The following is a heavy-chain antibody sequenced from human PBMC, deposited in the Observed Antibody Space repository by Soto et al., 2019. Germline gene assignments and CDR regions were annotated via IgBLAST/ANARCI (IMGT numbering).Heavy chain of an antibody. V-gene: IGHV3-33*01. CDR1: GFTFSSYG. J-gene: IGHJ4*02. CDR3: ARDRLGSIAEAGTFPLDY. Sequence: QVQLVESGGGVVQPGGSLRLSCAASGFTFSSYGMHWVRQAPGKGLEWVAVIWYDGSNKYYADSVKGRFTISRDNSKNTLYLQMNSLRAEDTAVYYCARDRLGSIAEAGTFPLDYWGQGTLVTVSS. CDR2: IWYDGSNK. D-gene: IGHD6-13*01.